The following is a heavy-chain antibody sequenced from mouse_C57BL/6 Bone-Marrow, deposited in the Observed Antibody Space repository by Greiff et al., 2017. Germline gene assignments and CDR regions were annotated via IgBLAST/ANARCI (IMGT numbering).Heavy chain of an antibody. J-gene: IGHJ2*01. CDR3: ALSIYYYGSSPFDY. CDR2: MHPNGGSP. V-gene: IGHV1-64*01. D-gene: IGHD1-1*01. CDR1: GYTFTNYW. Sequence: QVQLQQPGAELVKPGASVKLSCKASGYTFTNYWMHWVKQRPGQGLEWIGMMHPNGGSPDYNDKFKSEATLSVDKSSRTAYMELSSLTSEDSAVYYYALSIYYYGSSPFDYWGQGTTLTVSS.